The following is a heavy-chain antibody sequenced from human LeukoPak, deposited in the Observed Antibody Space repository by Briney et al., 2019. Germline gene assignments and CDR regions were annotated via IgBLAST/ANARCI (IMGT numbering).Heavy chain of an antibody. D-gene: IGHD3-22*01. CDR2: KNPNSGNT. CDR1: GYTFTSYD. J-gene: IGHJ4*02. CDR3: ARIVASGGY. Sequence: ASVKVSCTASGYTFTSYDINWVRQATGQGLGWMGWKNPNSGNTGYAQKFQGRVTMTRNTSISTAYMELSSLRSEDTAVYYCARIVASGGYWGQGTLVTVSS. V-gene: IGHV1-8*01.